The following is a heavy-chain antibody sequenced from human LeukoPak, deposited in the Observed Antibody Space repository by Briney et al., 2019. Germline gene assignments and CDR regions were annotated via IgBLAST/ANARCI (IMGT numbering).Heavy chain of an antibody. CDR2: IYYSGST. CDR1: GGSISSYY. V-gene: IGHV4-59*01. J-gene: IGHJ3*02. Sequence: SETLSLTCTVSGGSISSYYWSWIRQPPGKGLEWIGYIYYSGSTNYNPSLKSRVTISVDTSKNQFSLKLSSVTAADTAVYYCARDSGHAFDIWGQGIMVTVSS. CDR3: ARDSGHAFDI. D-gene: IGHD5-12*01.